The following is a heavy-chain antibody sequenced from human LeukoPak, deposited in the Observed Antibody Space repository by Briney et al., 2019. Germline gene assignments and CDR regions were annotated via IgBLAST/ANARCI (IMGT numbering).Heavy chain of an antibody. J-gene: IGHJ4*02. Sequence: GGSLRLSCAASGFNFSIYGMHWVRQAPGKGLEWVAVIWFDGSIKYYADSVKGRFTISRDNSENMLFLQMNSLTAEDTAVYYCGRWPLDYWGQGTVVTVSS. CDR3: GRWPLDY. CDR2: IWFDGSIK. CDR1: GFNFSIYG. V-gene: IGHV3-33*01.